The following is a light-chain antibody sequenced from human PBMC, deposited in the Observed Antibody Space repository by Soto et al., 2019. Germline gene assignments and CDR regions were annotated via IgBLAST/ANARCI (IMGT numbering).Light chain of an antibody. Sequence: QLVLTQPPSASGTPGQRITISCSGSSSNIGSNTINWYQQLPGTAPKLLIYSHNQRPSGVPDRFSGAKSGTSASLAISGLLSEDETAYYCSAWDDSLNGLVFGGGTKLTVL. V-gene: IGLV1-44*01. CDR2: SHN. CDR1: SSNIGSNT. CDR3: SAWDDSLNGLV. J-gene: IGLJ2*01.